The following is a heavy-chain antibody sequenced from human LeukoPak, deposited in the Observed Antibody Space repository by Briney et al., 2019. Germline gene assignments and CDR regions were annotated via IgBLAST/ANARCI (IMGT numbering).Heavy chain of an antibody. CDR2: ISNSGGIS. Sequence: QSGGSLRLSCAASGFTFSTYAIHWVRQPPGKGLEWVSIISNSGGISVYADSVKGRFTISRDNAKNTLYLQMNSLRAEDTAVYYCATFRTGFDYWGQGTLVTVSS. D-gene: IGHD7-27*01. J-gene: IGHJ4*02. CDR3: ATFRTGFDY. CDR1: GFTFSTYA. V-gene: IGHV3-NL1*01.